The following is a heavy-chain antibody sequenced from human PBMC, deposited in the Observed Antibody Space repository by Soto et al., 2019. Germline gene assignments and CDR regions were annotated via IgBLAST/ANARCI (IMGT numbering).Heavy chain of an antibody. Sequence: GGSLRLSCAASGFTFSSYGMHWVRQAPGKGLEWVAVISYDGSNKYYADSVKGRFTISRDNSKNTLYLQMNSLRAEDTAVYYCAKSLAGWPQDGDYYGMDVWGQGTTVTVSS. CDR1: GFTFSSYG. V-gene: IGHV3-30*18. CDR3: AKSLAGWPQDGDYYGMDV. D-gene: IGHD4-17*01. CDR2: ISYDGSNK. J-gene: IGHJ6*02.